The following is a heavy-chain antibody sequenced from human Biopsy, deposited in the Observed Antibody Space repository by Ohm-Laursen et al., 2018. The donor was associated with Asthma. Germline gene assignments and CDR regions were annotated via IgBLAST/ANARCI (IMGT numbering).Heavy chain of an antibody. CDR3: ARVASYGDLYFGIDV. CDR1: GAYIGSRDHH. V-gene: IGHV4-30-4*02. J-gene: IGHJ6*02. CDR2: VFWSGTT. D-gene: IGHD4-17*01. Sequence: PSDTLSLTCTVGGAYIGSRDHHWSWIRQSPGTGLEWIGFVFWSGTTHYNRSLERRLSISIGTTRNEFSMTLRSVTAADTAVYFCARVASYGDLYFGIDVWGPGTTVSVS.